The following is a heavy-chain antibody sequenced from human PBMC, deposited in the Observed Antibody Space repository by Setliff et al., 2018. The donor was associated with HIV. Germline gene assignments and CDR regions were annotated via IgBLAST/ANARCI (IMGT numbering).Heavy chain of an antibody. V-gene: IGHV1-8*01. Sequence: GASVKVPCKASGYTFTSFDINWVRQATGQGLEWMGWMNPNSGNSGFAQKSQGRVTMTRNSSISTAYMELSSLRFDDTAVYYCTRIRAMVRGVTSYDAFDIWGQGTKVTVS. D-gene: IGHD3-10*01. J-gene: IGHJ3*02. CDR2: MNPNSGNS. CDR3: TRIRAMVRGVTSYDAFDI. CDR1: GYTFTSFD.